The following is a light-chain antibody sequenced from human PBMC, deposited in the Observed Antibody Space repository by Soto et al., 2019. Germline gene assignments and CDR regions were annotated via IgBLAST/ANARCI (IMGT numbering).Light chain of an antibody. J-gene: IGLJ2*01. CDR1: SSNIGSNT. CDR2: SNN. Sequence: QSVLTQPPSASGTPGQRVTISCSGSSSNIGSNTVNWYQQLPGTAPNLLIYSNNQRPSGVPARFSASKSGTSASLAISGLQSEDEDDYYCAAWDDSLNVVVFGGGTKLTVL. V-gene: IGLV1-44*01. CDR3: AAWDDSLNVVV.